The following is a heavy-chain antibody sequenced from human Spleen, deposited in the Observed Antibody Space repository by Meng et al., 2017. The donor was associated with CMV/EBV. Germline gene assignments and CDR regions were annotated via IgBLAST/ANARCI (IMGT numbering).Heavy chain of an antibody. Sequence: ASVKVSCKASGYTFSNYGISWVRQAPGQGLEWMGWISAYNSNTNYAQRLQGRLTMTTDTSTSTAYMELRSLRSDDTAMYYCARDYWAYSSSPDAFDLWGQGTMVTVSS. CDR1: GYTFSNYG. CDR2: ISAYNSNT. CDR3: ARDYWAYSSSPDAFDL. V-gene: IGHV1-18*01. D-gene: IGHD6-13*01. J-gene: IGHJ3*01.